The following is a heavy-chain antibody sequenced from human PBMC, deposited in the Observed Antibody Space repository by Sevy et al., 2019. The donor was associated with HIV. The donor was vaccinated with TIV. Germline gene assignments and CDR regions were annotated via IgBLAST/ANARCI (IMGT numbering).Heavy chain of an antibody. J-gene: IGHJ6*02. Sequence: GGSLRLSCAASGFSFGDYAMHWVRQAPGMGLEWVSGISWNSVSLDYADSVKGRFTISRDNAKNSLFLQMNRLRSEDTALYYCAKDNRPATISNSSYYYYYGMDVWGQWTTVTVSS. CDR3: AKDNRPATISNSSYYYYYGMDV. V-gene: IGHV3-9*01. CDR1: GFSFGDYA. CDR2: ISWNSVSL. D-gene: IGHD6-6*01.